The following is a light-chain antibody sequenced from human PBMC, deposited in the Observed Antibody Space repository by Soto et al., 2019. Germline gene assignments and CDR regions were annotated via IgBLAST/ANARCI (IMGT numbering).Light chain of an antibody. CDR1: SSDVGGYHR. V-gene: IGLV2-14*01. CDR3: NSYTTSSTVV. Sequence: QSVLTQPASVSGSPGQSITISYTGTSSDVGGYHRVSWYQQHPGKAPKLMIYEVTNRPSGVSNRFSGSKFGNTASLTISGLRAEDEAQYYCNSYTTSSTVVFGGGTKLTVL. CDR2: EVT. J-gene: IGLJ2*01.